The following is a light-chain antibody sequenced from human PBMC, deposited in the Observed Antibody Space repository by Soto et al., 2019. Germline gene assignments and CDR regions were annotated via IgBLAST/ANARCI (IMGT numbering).Light chain of an antibody. J-gene: IGKJ5*01. V-gene: IGKV3-15*01. CDR2: DAS. Sequence: EVVMTQSPATLSVSPGERATLSCRASESVSRNLAWYQQKPGQAPRLLIYDASTRATGIPDRFSGGGSGTEFTLTISSLKSEDFVVYYCQQYNSWPKITFGQGTRLEIK. CDR3: QQYNSWPKIT. CDR1: ESVSRN.